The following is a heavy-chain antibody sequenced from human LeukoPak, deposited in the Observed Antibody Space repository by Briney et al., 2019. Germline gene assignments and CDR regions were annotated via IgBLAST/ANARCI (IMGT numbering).Heavy chain of an antibody. D-gene: IGHD3-3*02. V-gene: IGHV4-61*02. J-gene: IGHJ4*02. CDR2: IYTSGST. CDR3: ARERGLANDY. CDR1: GGSISSGSYY. Sequence: SETLSLTCTVSGGSISSGSYYWSWIRQPAGKGLEWIGRIYTSGSTNYNPSLKSRVTISVDTSKNQFSLKLSSVTAADTAVYYCARERGLANDYWGQGTLVTVSS.